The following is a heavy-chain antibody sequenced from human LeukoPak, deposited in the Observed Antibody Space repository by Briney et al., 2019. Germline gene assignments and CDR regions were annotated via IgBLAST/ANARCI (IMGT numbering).Heavy chain of an antibody. D-gene: IGHD3-22*01. Sequence: GGSLRLSCAASGFTFSSYAMSWVRQAPGKGLEWVSAISGSGGSTYYADSVKGRFTISRDNSKNTLYLQMNSLRAEDTAVYYCAKDGYFGSSYYYYMDVWGKGTTVTVSS. CDR3: AKDGYFGSSYYYYMDV. CDR1: GFTFSSYA. CDR2: ISGSGGST. J-gene: IGHJ6*03. V-gene: IGHV3-23*01.